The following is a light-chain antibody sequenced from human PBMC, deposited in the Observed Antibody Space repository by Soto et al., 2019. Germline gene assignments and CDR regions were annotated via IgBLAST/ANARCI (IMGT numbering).Light chain of an antibody. CDR2: GAS. CDR1: QSVTANY. J-gene: IGKJ1*01. V-gene: IGKV3-20*01. Sequence: EVVLTQSPDTLSLSPGERATLSCRASQSVTANYLAWYQQRPGQAPRLFIHGASSRATGIPDRFSGSGSGTDFTLTISRLEPEDFAVYYCQQYGTSPWTFGQGTKVEIK. CDR3: QQYGTSPWT.